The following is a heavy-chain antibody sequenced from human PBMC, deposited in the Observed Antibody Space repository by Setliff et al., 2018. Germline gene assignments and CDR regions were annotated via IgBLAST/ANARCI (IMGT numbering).Heavy chain of an antibody. J-gene: IGHJ4*02. CDR2: ISNDAYTI. D-gene: IGHD3-22*01. V-gene: IGHV3-11*01. CDR1: GFRFSDYY. Sequence: GGSLRLSCADSGFRFSDYYMMWIRQAPGKGLEWVSFISNDAYTIHYADSMEGRLTISRDNSKNSVFLQMNSLRVEDTAVYYCARVHYETSTYSPTLFDHWGQGALVTVSS. CDR3: ARVHYETSTYSPTLFDH.